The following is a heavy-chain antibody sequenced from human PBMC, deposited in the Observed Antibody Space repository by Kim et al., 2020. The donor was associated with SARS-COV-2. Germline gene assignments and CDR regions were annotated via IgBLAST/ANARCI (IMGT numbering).Heavy chain of an antibody. Sequence: ADSVKGRFTISRDNSKNTLYLQMNSLRAEDTAVYYCAKVDYGDYSYYFDYWGQGTLVTVSS. CDR3: AKVDYGDYSYYFDY. V-gene: IGHV3-23*01. D-gene: IGHD4-17*01. J-gene: IGHJ4*02.